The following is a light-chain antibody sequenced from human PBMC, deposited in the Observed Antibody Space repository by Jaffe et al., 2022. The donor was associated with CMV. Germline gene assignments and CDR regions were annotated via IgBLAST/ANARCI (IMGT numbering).Light chain of an antibody. J-gene: IGKJ4*01. CDR2: GAS. V-gene: IGKV3-20*01. CDR1: QSVTSNY. CDR3: QQYGRSPLT. Sequence: EIVLTQSPGTLSLSPGERATLSCRASQSVTSNYLAWYQQRPGHTPRLLIYGASSRATGIPDRFSGSGSGTDFTLTISRLEPEDFAVYYCQQYGRSPLTFGGGTKVEIK.